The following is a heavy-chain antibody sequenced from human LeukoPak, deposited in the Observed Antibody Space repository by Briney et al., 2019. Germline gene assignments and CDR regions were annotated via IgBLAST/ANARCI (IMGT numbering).Heavy chain of an antibody. CDR3: ARIGYSSSSLDF. V-gene: IGHV3-7*03. J-gene: IGHJ4*02. CDR1: GFTFSSYG. CDR2: IKQDGSVK. Sequence: GRSLRLSCAASGFTFSSYGMHWVRQAPGKGLEWVANIKQDGSVKYYVDSVKGRFTISRDNAKSSLYLQMNSLRAEDTAVYNCARIGYSSSSLDFWGRGTLVTVSS. D-gene: IGHD6-6*01.